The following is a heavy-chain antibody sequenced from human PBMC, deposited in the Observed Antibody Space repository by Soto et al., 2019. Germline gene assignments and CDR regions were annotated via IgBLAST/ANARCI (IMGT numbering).Heavy chain of an antibody. CDR2: IDWCDDN. V-gene: IGHV2-70*01. J-gene: IGHJ4*02. CDR1: GFSVTTAGMC. CDR3: ARILKGGTFDWNQIYF. Sequence: SGPTLVNTTQTLTLTCTVSGFSVTTAGMCVTWIRQPPGKALEWLALIDWCDDNKYTTFLKTRLTLSKDTSKNQVVLTLTNMDPVDTGTYYCARILKGGTFDWNQIYFWGQGILVTVSS. D-gene: IGHD3-9*01.